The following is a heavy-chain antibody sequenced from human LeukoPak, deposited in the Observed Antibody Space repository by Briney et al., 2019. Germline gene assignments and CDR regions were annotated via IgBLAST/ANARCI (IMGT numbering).Heavy chain of an antibody. V-gene: IGHV3-33*06. Sequence: HPGGSLRLSCAASGFTFSSYGMHWVRQAPGKGLEWVAVIWYDGSNKYYADSVKGRFTISRDNSKNTLYLQMNSLRAEDTAVYYCAKIRFLEEGVFDIWGQGTMVTVSS. CDR3: AKIRFLEEGVFDI. CDR2: IWYDGSNK. D-gene: IGHD3-3*01. J-gene: IGHJ3*02. CDR1: GFTFSSYG.